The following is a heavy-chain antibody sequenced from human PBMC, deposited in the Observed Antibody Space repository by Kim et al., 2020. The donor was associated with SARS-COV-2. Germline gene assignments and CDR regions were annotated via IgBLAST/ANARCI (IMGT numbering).Heavy chain of an antibody. CDR1: GFTFDDYA. CDR3: AKDIGYGSGSPDY. V-gene: IGHV3-9*01. CDR2: ITWNSGSI. Sequence: GGSLRLSCAASGFTFDDYAMHWVRQAPGKGLEWVSGITWNSGSIGYADSVKGRFTISRDNTKNSLYLQMNSLRAEDTALYYCAKDIGYGSGSPDYWRQGTLVTVSS. D-gene: IGHD3-10*01. J-gene: IGHJ4*02.